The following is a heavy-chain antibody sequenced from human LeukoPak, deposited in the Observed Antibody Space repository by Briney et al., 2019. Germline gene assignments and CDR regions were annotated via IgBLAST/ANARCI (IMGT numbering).Heavy chain of an antibody. CDR3: STEYYDDSGSNGRTL. J-gene: IGHJ3*01. Sequence: GGSLRLSCAACGFTFSNAWMNWVRQAPGKGLEWVGRLKAKIAGGTTDYAAPVKGRFTVSRDGSKNILYLQMNSLKAEDTAVYYCSTEYYDDSGSNGRTLWGRGTMVTVSS. CDR2: LKAKIAGGTT. D-gene: IGHD3-22*01. CDR1: GFTFSNAW. V-gene: IGHV3-15*01.